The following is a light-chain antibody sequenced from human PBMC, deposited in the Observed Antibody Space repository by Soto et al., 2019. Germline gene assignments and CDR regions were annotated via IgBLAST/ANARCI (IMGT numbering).Light chain of an antibody. V-gene: IGKV3-15*01. CDR3: QQYNNWPIT. J-gene: IGKJ5*01. Sequence: EIVMTQSPATLSVSPGERATLSCRASQSVSSNLAWYQQKPGQAPRLLIYGVSTRATGIPARFSGSGSGTEFTLTISSLQSEDFAVYYCQQYNNWPITFGHGTRLDIK. CDR1: QSVSSN. CDR2: GVS.